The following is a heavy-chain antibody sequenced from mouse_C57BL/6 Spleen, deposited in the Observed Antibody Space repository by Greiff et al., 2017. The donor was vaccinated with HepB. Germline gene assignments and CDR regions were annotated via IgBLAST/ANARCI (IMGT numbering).Heavy chain of an antibody. J-gene: IGHJ2*01. Sequence: VQLQQSGAELARPGASVKLSCKASGYTFTSYGISWVKQRTGQGLEWIGEIYPRSGNTYYNEKFKGKATLTADKSSSTAYMELRSLTSEDSAVYFCARRGTAQGYYFDYWGQGTTLTVSS. D-gene: IGHD3-2*02. V-gene: IGHV1-81*01. CDR3: ARRGTAQGYYFDY. CDR2: IYPRSGNT. CDR1: GYTFTSYG.